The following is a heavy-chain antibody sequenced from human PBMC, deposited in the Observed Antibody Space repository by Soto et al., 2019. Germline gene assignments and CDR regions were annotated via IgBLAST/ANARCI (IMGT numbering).Heavy chain of an antibody. Sequence: GGSLRLSCAASGLTFRSYWMHWVRQAPGKGLVWVSRINTDGSVAMYVDSVKGRFTISRDNAKNTLYLQMNSLRAEDTFVYYWARSLRFLEWLGSDPWGQGTLVTVS. CDR3: ARSLRFLEWLGSDP. CDR2: INTDGSVA. V-gene: IGHV3-74*03. J-gene: IGHJ5*02. D-gene: IGHD3-3*01. CDR1: GLTFRSYW.